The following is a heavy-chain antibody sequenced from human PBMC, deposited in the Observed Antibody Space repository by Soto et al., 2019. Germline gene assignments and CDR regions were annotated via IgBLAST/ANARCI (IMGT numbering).Heavy chain of an antibody. CDR1: GYTFTNYA. V-gene: IGHV1-3*01. CDR3: ARDPMLRYDFWSGYSGGIDV. J-gene: IGHJ6*02. Sequence: QVQLVQSGAEVKKPGASVKVSCKASGYTFTNYAMHWVRQAPGQRLEWMGWINAGNGNTKYSQKFQGRVTITRDTSASTAYMELSSLRSEDTAVYYCARDPMLRYDFWSGYSGGIDVWGQGTTVTVSS. CDR2: INAGNGNT. D-gene: IGHD3-3*01.